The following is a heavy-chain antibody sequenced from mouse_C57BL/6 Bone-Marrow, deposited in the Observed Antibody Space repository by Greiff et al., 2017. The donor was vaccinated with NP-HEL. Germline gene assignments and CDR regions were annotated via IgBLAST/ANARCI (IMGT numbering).Heavy chain of an antibody. Sequence: QVQLQQPGAELVRPGSSVKLSCKASGYTFTSYWMHWVKQRPIQGLEWIGNIDPSDSETHYNQKFKDKATLTVDKSSSTAYMQLSSLTSEDSAVYYCARSPTTVVATSYWYFDVWGTGTTVTVSS. J-gene: IGHJ1*03. CDR2: IDPSDSET. D-gene: IGHD1-1*01. V-gene: IGHV1-52*01. CDR3: ARSPTTVVATSYWYFDV. CDR1: GYTFTSYW.